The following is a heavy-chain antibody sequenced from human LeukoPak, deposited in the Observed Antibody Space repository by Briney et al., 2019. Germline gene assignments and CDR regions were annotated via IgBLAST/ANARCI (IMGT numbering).Heavy chain of an antibody. CDR3: ARNYDILTGLNWFDP. Sequence: SETLSLTCAVSGGSISSSNWWSWVRRPPGKGLEWIGEIYHSGSTNYNPSLKSRVTISVDKSKNQFSLKLSSVTAADTAVYYCARNYDILTGLNWFDPWGQGTLVTVSS. V-gene: IGHV4-4*02. CDR1: GGSISSSNW. CDR2: IYHSGST. D-gene: IGHD3-9*01. J-gene: IGHJ5*02.